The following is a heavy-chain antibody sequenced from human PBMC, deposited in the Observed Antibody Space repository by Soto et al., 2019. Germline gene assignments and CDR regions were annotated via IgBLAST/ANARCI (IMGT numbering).Heavy chain of an antibody. CDR3: GIFLVVLYYYYCMDF. Sequence: SETLSLTCAVYGGSFSGYYWSWIRQPPGKGLEWIGEINHSGSTNYNPSLKSRVTISVDTSKNQFSLKLSSVSAADTAVYYCGIFLVVLYYYYCMDFWCQGTLVSLSS. J-gene: IGHJ6*02. CDR1: GGSFSGYY. V-gene: IGHV4-34*01. D-gene: IGHD3-16*02. CDR2: INHSGST.